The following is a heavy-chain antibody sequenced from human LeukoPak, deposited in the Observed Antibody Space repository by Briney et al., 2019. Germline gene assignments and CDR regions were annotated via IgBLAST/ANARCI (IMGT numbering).Heavy chain of an antibody. CDR1: GGSISTYY. V-gene: IGHV4-59*01. CDR2: IYYGGSS. J-gene: IGHJ4*02. D-gene: IGHD2-8*01. CDR3: ARNGRGYSFGY. Sequence: SETLSLTCTVSGGSISTYYWSWIRQAPGKGLEWIGYIYYGGSSNPNPSLKSRVTMSLDTSKNQFSLKLSSVTAADTAVYYCARNGRGYSFGYWGQGTLVTVSS.